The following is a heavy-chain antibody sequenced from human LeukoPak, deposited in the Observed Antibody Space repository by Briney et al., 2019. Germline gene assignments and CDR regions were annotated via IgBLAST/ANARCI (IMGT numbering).Heavy chain of an antibody. Sequence: SQTLSLTCTVSGGSISSGGYYWSWIRQHPGKGLEWIGCIYYSGSTYYNPSLKSRVTISVDTSKNQFSLKLSSVTAADTAVYYCARDSAYYYDSSGYHDAFDIWGQGTMVTVSS. CDR2: IYYSGST. D-gene: IGHD3-22*01. CDR3: ARDSAYYYDSSGYHDAFDI. J-gene: IGHJ3*02. V-gene: IGHV4-31*03. CDR1: GGSISSGGYY.